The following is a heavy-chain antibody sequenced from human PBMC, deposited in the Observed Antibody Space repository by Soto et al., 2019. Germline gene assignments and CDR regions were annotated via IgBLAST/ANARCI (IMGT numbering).Heavy chain of an antibody. Sequence: SETLSLTCTVSGGSISSSSYYWGGIRQPPGKGLEWIGSIYYSGSTYYNPSLKSRVTISVDTSKNQFSLKLSSVTAADTAVYYWASPGVDGDYARFYYWGQGTLLTVSS. CDR3: ASPGVDGDYARFYY. CDR2: IYYSGST. J-gene: IGHJ4*02. V-gene: IGHV4-39*01. D-gene: IGHD4-17*01. CDR1: GGSISSSSYY.